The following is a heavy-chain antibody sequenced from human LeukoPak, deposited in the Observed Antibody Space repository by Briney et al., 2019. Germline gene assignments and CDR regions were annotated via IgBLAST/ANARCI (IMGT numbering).Heavy chain of an antibody. Sequence: PGGSLRLSCAASGFTFSNAWMSWVRQAPGKGLEWVGRIKSKTDGGTADYAAPVKDRFSISRDDSKTTLHLQMNSLKTEDTAVYYCTTLYYYDASDYWGQGTLVIVSS. J-gene: IGHJ4*02. CDR3: TTLYYYDASDY. CDR2: IKSKTDGGTA. CDR1: GFTFSNAW. D-gene: IGHD3-22*01. V-gene: IGHV3-15*01.